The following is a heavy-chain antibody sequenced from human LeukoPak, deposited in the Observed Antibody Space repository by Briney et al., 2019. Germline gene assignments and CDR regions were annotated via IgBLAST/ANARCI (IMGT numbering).Heavy chain of an antibody. V-gene: IGHV3-66*01. D-gene: IGHD1-1*01. CDR3: ARIETVADAFDI. J-gene: IGHJ3*02. CDR2: IYSGGST. Sequence: PGGSLRLSCAASGFTVSSNYMTWVGQAPGKGLEWVSLIYSGGSTSYADSVRGRFTISRDNSKNTLYLQMNSLRAEDTAVYYCARIETVADAFDIWGQGTLVTVSS. CDR1: GFTVSSNY.